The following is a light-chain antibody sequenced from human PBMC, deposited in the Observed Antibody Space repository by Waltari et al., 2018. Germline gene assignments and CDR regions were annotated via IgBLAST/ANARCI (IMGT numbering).Light chain of an antibody. CDR1: KLRQKF. Sequence: SYELTQPPSVSVSPGQTASIACSGDKLRQKFVAWYQQRPGQAPVLVIYLDAKRPSGIPERFSCSKSGNTATLTISGTQAMDEAAYYCQAWDFSTGVFGGGTKLAVL. CDR2: LDA. CDR3: QAWDFSTGV. J-gene: IGLJ3*02. V-gene: IGLV3-1*01.